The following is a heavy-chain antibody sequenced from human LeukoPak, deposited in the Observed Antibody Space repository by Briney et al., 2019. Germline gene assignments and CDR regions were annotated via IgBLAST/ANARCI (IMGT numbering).Heavy chain of an antibody. D-gene: IGHD2-2*01. J-gene: IGHJ6*02. CDR3: AMPGNVVPAARFYYYGMDV. V-gene: IGHV1-2*04. CDR2: INPNSGGT. CDR1: GYTFTGYY. Sequence: ASVKVSCKASGYTFTGYYMHWVRQAPGQGLEWMGWINPNSGGTNYAQKFQGWVTMTRDTSISTAYMELSSLRSEDTAVYYCAMPGNVVPAARFYYYGMDVWGQGTTVTVSS.